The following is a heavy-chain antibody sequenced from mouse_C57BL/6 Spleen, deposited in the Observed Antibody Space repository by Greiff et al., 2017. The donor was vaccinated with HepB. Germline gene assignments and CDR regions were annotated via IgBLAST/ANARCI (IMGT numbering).Heavy chain of an antibody. V-gene: IGHV5-6*02. Sequence: DVKLVESGGDLVKPGGSLKLSCAASGFTFSSYGMSWVRQTPDKRLEWVATISSGGSYTYYPDSVKGRFTISRDNAKNTLYLQMSSLKSEDTAMYYCARTNSSGYGVYFDYWGQGTTLTVSS. D-gene: IGHD3-2*02. J-gene: IGHJ2*01. CDR2: ISSGGSYT. CDR3: ARTNSSGYGVYFDY. CDR1: GFTFSSYG.